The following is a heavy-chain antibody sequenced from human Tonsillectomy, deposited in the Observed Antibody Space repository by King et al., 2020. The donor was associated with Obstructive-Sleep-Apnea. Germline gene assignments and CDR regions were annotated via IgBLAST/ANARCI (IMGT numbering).Heavy chain of an antibody. Sequence: VQLVESGGGLVQPGGSLRLSCAASGFTFSTYWMHWVRQAPGKGLVWVSRINSEGSSTTYADSVKGRFTISRDNAKNTVYLQMNSLRGEDTAVYYCARAAADFSYYGMAVWGPGTTVTVSS. CDR3: ARAAADFSYYGMAV. CDR1: GFTFSTYW. CDR2: INSEGSST. J-gene: IGHJ6*02. V-gene: IGHV3-74*01. D-gene: IGHD6-13*01.